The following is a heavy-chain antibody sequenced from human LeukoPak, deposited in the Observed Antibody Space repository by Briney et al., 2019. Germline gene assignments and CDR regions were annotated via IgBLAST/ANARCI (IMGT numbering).Heavy chain of an antibody. CDR2: INPNSGGT. CDR3: ARPMVRGVHSNWFDP. V-gene: IGHV1-2*02. CDR1: GYTFSGYY. D-gene: IGHD3-10*01. Sequence: GASVKVSCKASGYTFSGYYMHWVRQAPGQGLEWMGWINPNSGGTNYAQKLQGRVTMTRDTSISTAYMELSRLRSDDTAVYYCARPMVRGVHSNWFDPWGQGTLVTVSS. J-gene: IGHJ5*02.